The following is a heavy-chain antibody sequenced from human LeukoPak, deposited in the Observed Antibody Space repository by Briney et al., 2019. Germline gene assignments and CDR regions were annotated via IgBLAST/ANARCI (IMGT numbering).Heavy chain of an antibody. J-gene: IGHJ6*03. CDR1: GGSFSGYY. V-gene: IGHV4-34*01. CDR3: ARAYTGYCSSTSCPWGYYYYYYMDV. D-gene: IGHD2-2*01. Sequence: PSETLSLTCAVYGGSFSGYYWSWIRQPPGKGLEWIGEINHSGGTNYNPSLKSRVTISVDTSKNQFSLKLSSVTAADTAVYYCARAYTGYCSSTSCPWGYYYYYYMDVRGKGTTVTISS. CDR2: INHSGGT.